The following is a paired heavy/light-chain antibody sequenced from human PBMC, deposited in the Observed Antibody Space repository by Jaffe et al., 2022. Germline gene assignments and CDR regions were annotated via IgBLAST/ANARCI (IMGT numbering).Heavy chain of an antibody. CDR3: VLYCGGDCYLGIDVFDI. J-gene: IGHJ3*02. Sequence: EVQLVQSATEVKKPGESLKISCKMSGYNFATSWIGWVRQMPGKGLEWMGVINGGDSKTRYSPSFEGQVSLSGDKSISTAYLHWISLKASDTAIYYCVLYCGGDCYLGIDVFDIWGQGTVVTVSS. D-gene: IGHD2-21*02. CDR1: GYNFATSW. CDR2: INGGDSKT. V-gene: IGHV5-51*03.
Light chain of an antibody. Sequence: EIVMTQSPDTLSVSPGERAALSCRASQTVSTNLAWYQQKPGQAPRLLIYGTSTRATGVPARFSGSGSGTEFTLTISSLQSEDFAVYYCQQYNNWPPMYSFGQGTKLEIK. J-gene: IGKJ2*01. CDR3: QQYNNWPPMYS. CDR1: QTVSTN. V-gene: IGKV3-15*01. CDR2: GTS.